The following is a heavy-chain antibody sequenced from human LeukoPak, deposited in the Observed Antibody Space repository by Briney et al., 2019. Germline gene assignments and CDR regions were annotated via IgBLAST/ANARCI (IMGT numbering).Heavy chain of an antibody. Sequence: GGSLRLSCAASGFTFSSYGMHWVRQAPGKGLEWVAFIRYDGSKKYYADSVKGRFTISRDNAKNSLYLQMNSLRAEDTAVYYCARKTSGSYGYFDYWGQGTLVTVSS. D-gene: IGHD1-26*01. CDR1: GFTFSSYG. V-gene: IGHV3-30*02. CDR2: IRYDGSKK. CDR3: ARKTSGSYGYFDY. J-gene: IGHJ4*02.